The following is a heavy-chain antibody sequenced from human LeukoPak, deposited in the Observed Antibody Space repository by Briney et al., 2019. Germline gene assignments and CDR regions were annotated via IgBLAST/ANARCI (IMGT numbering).Heavy chain of an antibody. J-gene: IGHJ6*02. Sequence: GASVKVPCKASGYTFTSYAMHWVRQAPGQRLEWMGWINAGNGNTKYSQKFQGRVTITRDTSASTAYMELSSLRSEDTAVYYCAILRSVLYYYYGMDVWGQGTTVTVSS. CDR3: AILRSVLYYYYGMDV. CDR2: INAGNGNT. CDR1: GYTFTSYA. V-gene: IGHV1-3*01. D-gene: IGHD3-10*01.